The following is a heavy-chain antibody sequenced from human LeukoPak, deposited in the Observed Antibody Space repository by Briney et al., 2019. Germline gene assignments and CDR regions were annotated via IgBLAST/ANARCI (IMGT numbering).Heavy chain of an antibody. Sequence: SPGGSLRLSCAASGFTFSNAWMSWVRQAPGKGLEWVGRIKSKTDGGTTDYAAPVKGRFTISRDDSKNTLYLQINSLKTEDTAVYYCARGGIYCSSTSCYGDYWGQGTLVTVSS. CDR2: IKSKTDGGTT. CDR3: ARGGIYCSSTSCYGDY. CDR1: GFTFSNAW. J-gene: IGHJ4*02. V-gene: IGHV3-15*01. D-gene: IGHD2-2*01.